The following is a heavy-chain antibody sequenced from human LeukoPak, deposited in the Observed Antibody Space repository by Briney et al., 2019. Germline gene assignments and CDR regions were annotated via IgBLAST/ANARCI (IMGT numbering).Heavy chain of an antibody. J-gene: IGHJ4*02. D-gene: IGHD4-17*01. V-gene: IGHV3-74*01. Sequence: GGSLRLSCAASGFTFSSYYMHWVRQAPGKGLVWVSRINTDGSTTRYADSVKGRFTISRDSAKNTLYLQMNSLKAEDTAVYYCARDRTVTTNPYYFDYWGQGSLVTVSS. CDR2: INTDGSTT. CDR1: GFTFSSYY. CDR3: ARDRTVTTNPYYFDY.